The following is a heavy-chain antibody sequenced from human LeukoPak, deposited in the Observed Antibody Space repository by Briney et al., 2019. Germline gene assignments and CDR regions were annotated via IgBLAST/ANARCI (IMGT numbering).Heavy chain of an antibody. Sequence: ASVKVSCKASGYTFTGSYMHWVRQAPGQGLEWMGWINPNSGGTNYAQKFQGRVTMTRDTSISTAYMELSRLRSDDTAVYYCARAPFRTAYHYYMDVWGKGTTVTVSS. CDR2: INPNSGGT. CDR1: GYTFTGSY. D-gene: IGHD2-2*01. V-gene: IGHV1-2*02. J-gene: IGHJ6*03. CDR3: ARAPFRTAYHYYMDV.